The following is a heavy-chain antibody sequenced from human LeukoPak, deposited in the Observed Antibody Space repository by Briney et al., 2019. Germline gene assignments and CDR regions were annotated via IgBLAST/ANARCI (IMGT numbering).Heavy chain of an antibody. CDR3: ARDSGYGGIAVAGSYYGLDV. J-gene: IGHJ6*02. V-gene: IGHV3-53*04. CDR1: GFTVSSNF. CDR2: IYSGGST. D-gene: IGHD6-19*01. Sequence: GGSLRFSCAASGFTVSSNFMSWVRQAPGKGLEWVSVIYSGGSTYYADSVKGRFNISRHNSKNILYLQMNSLRDEDTAVYYCARDSGYGGIAVAGSYYGLDVWGQGTTVTVSS.